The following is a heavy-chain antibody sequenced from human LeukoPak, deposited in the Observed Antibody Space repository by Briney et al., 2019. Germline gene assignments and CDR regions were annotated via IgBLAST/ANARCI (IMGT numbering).Heavy chain of an antibody. V-gene: IGHV3-23*01. CDR3: EKPHYGSGSYYTDDY. Sequence: PGGSLRLSCAASGFTFGSYAMIWVRQAPGKGLEWVSGISGSGDTYYAASVKGRFTISRDNSKNTLYLQMNSLRGDDTAVYYCEKPHYGSGSYYTDDYWGQGTLVTVSS. J-gene: IGHJ4*02. D-gene: IGHD3-10*01. CDR1: GFTFGSYA. CDR2: ISGSGDT.